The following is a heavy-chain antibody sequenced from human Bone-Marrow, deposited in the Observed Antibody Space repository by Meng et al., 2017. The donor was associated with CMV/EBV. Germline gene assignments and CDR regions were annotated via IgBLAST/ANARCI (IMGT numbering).Heavy chain of an antibody. CDR2: INSDGHRI. D-gene: IGHD7-27*01. J-gene: IGHJ5*01. CDR1: GFTVNNNC. CDR3: TRDNWGSDS. Sequence: GESLKISCAASGFTVNNNCMSWVRQAPGKGLEWVSRINSDGHRINYADSVKGRFTISRDNAKNTLFLQMNNLRTEDTAVYYCTRDNWGSDSWGQGTLVTVSS. V-gene: IGHV3-74*01.